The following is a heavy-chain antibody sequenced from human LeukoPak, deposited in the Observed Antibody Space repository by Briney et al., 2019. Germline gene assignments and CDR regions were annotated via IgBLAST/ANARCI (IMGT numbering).Heavy chain of an antibody. D-gene: IGHD3-22*01. CDR3: AKDRTPYYYDSSGY. CDR2: ISYDGSNK. Sequence: GGSLRLSCAASGFTFSSYGMHWVRQAPGKGLEWVAVISYDGSNKYYADSVKGRFTISRDDSKNTLYLQMNSLRAEDTAVYYCAKDRTPYYYDSSGYWGQGTLVTVSS. J-gene: IGHJ4*02. V-gene: IGHV3-30*18. CDR1: GFTFSSYG.